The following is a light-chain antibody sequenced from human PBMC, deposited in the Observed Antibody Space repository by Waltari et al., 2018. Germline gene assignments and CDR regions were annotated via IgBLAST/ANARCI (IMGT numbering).Light chain of an antibody. Sequence: QSALTQPASVSGSPGQSIPIPCPGTASDVGVSHLVSWYQQNTGKAPKLVIYEATKRPSGISNRFSGSKSGNTASLTISGLQDEDEATYHCCSYAGSSVWIFGGGTKLTVL. CDR2: EAT. CDR3: CSYAGSSVWI. J-gene: IGLJ2*01. CDR1: ASDVGVSHL. V-gene: IGLV2-23*01.